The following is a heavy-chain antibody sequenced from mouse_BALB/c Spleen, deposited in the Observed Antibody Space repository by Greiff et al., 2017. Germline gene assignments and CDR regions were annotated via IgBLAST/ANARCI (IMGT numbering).Heavy chain of an antibody. D-gene: IGHD2-4*01. CDR3: ARYDYDAWFAY. V-gene: IGHV1-31*01. CDR2: INPYNGAT. J-gene: IGHJ3*01. Sequence: EVQLQQSGPELVKPGASVKISCKASGYSFTGYYMHWVKQSHVKSLEWIGRINPYNGATSYNQNFKDKASLTVDKSSSTAYMELHSLTSEDSAVYYCARYDYDAWFAYWGQGTLVTVSA. CDR1: GYSFTGYY.